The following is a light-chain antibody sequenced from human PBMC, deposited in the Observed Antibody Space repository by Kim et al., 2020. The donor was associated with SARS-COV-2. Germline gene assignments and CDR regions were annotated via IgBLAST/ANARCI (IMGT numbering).Light chain of an antibody. CDR3: QQYNKLTPYT. Sequence: VSPGKSATLPCRACESVSRHLAWYQQKPGQAPRLLIYGASPRATGIPTRFRGSWSGTELTLPNSSLRTGDFAVDYWQQYNKLTPYTFGQGTKLEL. V-gene: IGKV3-15*01. CDR1: ESVSRH. CDR2: GAS. J-gene: IGKJ2*01.